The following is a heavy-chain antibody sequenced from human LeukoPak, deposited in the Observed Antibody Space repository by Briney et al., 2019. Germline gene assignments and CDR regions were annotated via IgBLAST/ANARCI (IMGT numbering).Heavy chain of an antibody. CDR2: FDPEDGET. D-gene: IGHD1-7*01. CDR3: ATVSTGTTSFDY. V-gene: IGHV1-24*01. CDR1: GYTLTELS. Sequence: ASVKVSGKVSGYTLTELSMHWVRQAPGKGLEWMGGFDPEDGETIYAQKFQGRVTMTEDTSTDTAYMELSSLRSEDTAVYYCATVSTGTTSFDYWGQGTLVTVSS. J-gene: IGHJ4*02.